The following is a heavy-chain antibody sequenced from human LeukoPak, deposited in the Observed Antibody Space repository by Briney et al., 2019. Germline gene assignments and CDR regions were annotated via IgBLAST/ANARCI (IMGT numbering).Heavy chain of an antibody. CDR3: TTAGTPLRYVDY. J-gene: IGHJ4*02. CDR2: IKSKTDGGTK. D-gene: IGHD1-1*01. V-gene: IGHV3-15*01. CDR1: GFTFSSYW. Sequence: GGSLRLPCAASGFTFSSYWMSWVRQAPGKGLEWVGRIKSKTDGGTKDYAAPVKGRFTISRDDSKNTLYLQMNSLKTEDTAVYYCTTAGTPLRYVDYWGQGTLVTVSS.